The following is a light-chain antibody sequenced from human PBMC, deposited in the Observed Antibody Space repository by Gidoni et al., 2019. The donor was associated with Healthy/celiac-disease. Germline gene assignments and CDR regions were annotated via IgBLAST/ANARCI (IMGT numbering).Light chain of an antibody. CDR3: QYYGSSPWA. J-gene: IGKJ1*01. CDR1: QSVGSSY. CDR2: GAS. V-gene: IGKV3-20*01. Sequence: ALTTSPGTLSLSPGERATLACRASQSVGSSYLACYQQTPGQAPRLLIYGASSRASGIPDRFSGSGSGTYFPLTISLLEPEYFAVYYCQYYGSSPWAFGQGTKLEIK.